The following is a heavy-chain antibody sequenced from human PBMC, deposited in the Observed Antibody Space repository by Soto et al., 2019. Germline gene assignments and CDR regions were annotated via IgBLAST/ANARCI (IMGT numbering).Heavy chain of an antibody. V-gene: IGHV3-48*01. D-gene: IGHD3-10*01. CDR1: GFTFSSYS. CDR2: ISSSSSTI. J-gene: IGHJ4*02. CDR3: ARDRSFAFTAMGGSGSYFDY. Sequence: EVQLVESGGGLVQPGGSLRLSCAASGFTFSSYSMNWVRQAPGKGLEWVSYISSSSSTIYYADSMKGRFTISRDNAKNQLYMQMNSMRAEDTAVYYCARDRSFAFTAMGGSGSYFDYWGQGTLVTVSS.